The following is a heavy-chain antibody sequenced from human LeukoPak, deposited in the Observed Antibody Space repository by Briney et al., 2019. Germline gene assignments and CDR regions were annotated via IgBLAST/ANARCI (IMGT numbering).Heavy chain of an antibody. J-gene: IGHJ5*02. V-gene: IGHV4-4*07. Sequence: SETLSLTCTVSGGSISSYYWSWIRQPAGKGLEWIGRIYTSGSTNYNPSLKSRVTMSVDTSKNQFSLKLSSVTAADTAVYYCARGLVVVPAAIRVTRYNWFDPWGQGTLVTVSS. CDR2: IYTSGST. D-gene: IGHD2-2*02. CDR3: ARGLVVVPAAIRVTRYNWFDP. CDR1: GGSISSYY.